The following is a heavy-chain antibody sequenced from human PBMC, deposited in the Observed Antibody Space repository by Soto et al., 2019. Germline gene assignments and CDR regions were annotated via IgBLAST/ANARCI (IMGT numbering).Heavy chain of an antibody. CDR3: ARVPFSSFGVADPPVGWFDP. Sequence: QVHLQESGPGLVKPSQTLSLTCTVSGGFVNSVNNYWSWIRQPPGKGLEWLGYIFYTGSTYYNPSLRSRITISIYTTKSRFSRTLTAVTAADPAVYYCARVPFSSFGVADPPVGWFDPGGQGTLVTVSS. CDR2: IFYTGST. J-gene: IGHJ5*02. V-gene: IGHV4-30-4*01. D-gene: IGHD3-3*01. CDR1: GGFVNSVNNY.